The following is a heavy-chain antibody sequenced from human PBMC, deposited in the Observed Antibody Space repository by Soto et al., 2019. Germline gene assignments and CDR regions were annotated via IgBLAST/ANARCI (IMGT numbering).Heavy chain of an antibody. D-gene: IGHD2-2*01. Sequence: PGESLKISCEGLGYRFSSYWIGWVRQMPGEGLELMGIIYPRDSDAKYNPSFKGQVTISAGESINTAYLQWSSLKASDTAIYDCARHTSDRHGSDFWGQGTLVTVSS. CDR3: ARHTSDRHGSDF. J-gene: IGHJ4*02. V-gene: IGHV5-51*01. CDR2: IYPRDSDA. CDR1: GYRFSSYW.